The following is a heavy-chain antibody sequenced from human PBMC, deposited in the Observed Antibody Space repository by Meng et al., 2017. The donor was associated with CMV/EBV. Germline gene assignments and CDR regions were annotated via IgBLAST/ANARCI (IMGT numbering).Heavy chain of an antibody. V-gene: IGHV3-23*03. J-gene: IGHJ6*02. CDR1: GFTFSSYA. CDR2: IYSGGSST. Sequence: GESLKISCAASGFTFSSYAMSWVRQAPGKGLEWVSVIYSGGSSTYYADSVKGRFTISRDNSKNTLYLQMNSLRAEDTAVYYCARGSDRDYYGMDVWGQGTTVTVSS. CDR3: ARGSDRDYYGMDV.